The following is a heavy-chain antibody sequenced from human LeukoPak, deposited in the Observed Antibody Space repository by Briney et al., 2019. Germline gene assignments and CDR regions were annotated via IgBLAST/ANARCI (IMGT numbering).Heavy chain of an antibody. D-gene: IGHD5-24*01. V-gene: IGHV3-30-3*01. CDR1: GFTFSSYA. Sequence: GGSLRLSCAASGFTFSSYAMHWVRRAPGKGLEWVAVISYDGSNKYYADSVKGRFTISRDNSKNTLYLQMSSLRAEDTAMYYCAKKRDAFDIWGQGTVVAVSS. J-gene: IGHJ3*02. CDR3: AKKRDAFDI. CDR2: ISYDGSNK.